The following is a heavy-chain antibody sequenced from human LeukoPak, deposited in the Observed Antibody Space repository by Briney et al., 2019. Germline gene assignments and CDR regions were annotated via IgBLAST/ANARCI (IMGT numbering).Heavy chain of an antibody. D-gene: IGHD1-26*01. J-gene: IGHJ5*02. Sequence: SEILSLTCAVYGGSFSGYYWSWIRQPPGKGLEWIGEINHSGSTNYNPSLKSRVTISVDTSKNQFSLKLSSVTAADTAVYYCAVIVGATMNWFDPWGQGTLVTVSS. CDR2: INHSGST. CDR3: AVIVGATMNWFDP. CDR1: GGSFSGYY. V-gene: IGHV4-34*01.